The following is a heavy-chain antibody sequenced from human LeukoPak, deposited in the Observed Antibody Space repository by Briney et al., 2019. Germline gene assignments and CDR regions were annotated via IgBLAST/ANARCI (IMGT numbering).Heavy chain of an antibody. CDR3: AKDAPVNIVVVPAANS. CDR1: GFTFSSYA. Sequence: PGGSLRLSCAASGFTFSSYAMSWVRQAPGKELEWVSAISGSGGSTYYADSVKGLFTISRDNSKNTLYLQMNSLRAEDTAVYYCAKDAPVNIVVVPAANSWGQGTLVTVSS. CDR2: ISGSGGST. J-gene: IGHJ4*02. D-gene: IGHD2-2*01. V-gene: IGHV3-23*01.